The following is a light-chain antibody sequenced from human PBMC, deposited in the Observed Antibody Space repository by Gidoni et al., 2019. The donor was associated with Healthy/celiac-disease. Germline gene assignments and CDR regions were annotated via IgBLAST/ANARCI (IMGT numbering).Light chain of an antibody. CDR2: GAS. V-gene: IGKV3-20*01. CDR3: QQYGSSLYT. Sequence: EIVLTQSPGTMSLSPGERATLTCSASQSVSSSYLAWYQQKPGQAPRLLIYGASSRATGIPDRFSGSGSGTDFTLTISSLEPEDFAVYYCQQYGSSLYTFXXXTKLEIK. CDR1: QSVSSSY. J-gene: IGKJ2*01.